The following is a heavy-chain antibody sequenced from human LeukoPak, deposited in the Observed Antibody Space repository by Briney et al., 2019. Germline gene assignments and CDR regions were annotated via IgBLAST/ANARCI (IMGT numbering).Heavy chain of an antibody. V-gene: IGHV1-69*13. CDR3: AIFQGTYGDNDNDF. CDR1: GGTFRSFA. D-gene: IGHD4-17*01. CDR2: IIPMINTP. J-gene: IGHJ4*02. Sequence: SVKVSCTASGGTFRSFAINWVRQAPGKGLEWMGGIIPMINTPKYAQRFQGRVSITADESTSTGYMEVSSLRSEDTAVYYCAIFQGTYGDNDNDFWGQGTLVTVSS.